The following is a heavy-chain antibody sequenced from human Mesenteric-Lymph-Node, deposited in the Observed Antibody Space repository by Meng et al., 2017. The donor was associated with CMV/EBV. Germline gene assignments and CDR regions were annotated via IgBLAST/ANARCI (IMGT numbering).Heavy chain of an antibody. J-gene: IGHJ5*02. CDR2: INPNSGGT. D-gene: IGHD2-21*01. CDR3: AREYCGGDCYSYNWFDP. Sequence: ASVKVSCKASGYTFTSYYMHWARQAPGQGLEWMGWINPNSGGTNYAQKFQGRVTMTRDTSISTAYMELSRLRSDDTAVYYCAREYCGGDCYSYNWFDPWGQGTLVTVSS. V-gene: IGHV1-2*02. CDR1: GYTFTSYY.